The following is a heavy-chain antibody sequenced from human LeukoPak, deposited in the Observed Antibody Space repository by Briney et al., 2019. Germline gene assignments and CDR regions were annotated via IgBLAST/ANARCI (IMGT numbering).Heavy chain of an antibody. J-gene: IGHJ4*02. D-gene: IGHD2-2*01. V-gene: IGHV3-33*01. CDR2: IWYDVSNK. CDR1: GFTFSSHG. CDR3: ARGIGGPAGKGYYFDH. Sequence: GRSLRLSCAASGFTFSSHGMQWVRQAPGKGLEWVAVIWYDVSNKYYTDSVKGRFTISRDNSKNTLYLQMNSLRAEDTAVYYCARGIGGPAGKGYYFDHWGQGTLVTVSS.